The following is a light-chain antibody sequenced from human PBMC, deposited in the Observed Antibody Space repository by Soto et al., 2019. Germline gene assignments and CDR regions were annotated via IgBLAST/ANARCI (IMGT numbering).Light chain of an antibody. CDR1: RSFASSY. CDR3: QQANSFPLT. CDR2: AAS. J-gene: IGKJ4*01. Sequence: EIVLTQSPVTLSLSPGERATLSCRASRSFASSYLGWYQQKPGQAPRLLIYAASTRATGIPDRFSGSGSATDFTLTISSLQPEDFATYYCQQANSFPLTFGGGTKVDIK. V-gene: IGKV3D-7*01.